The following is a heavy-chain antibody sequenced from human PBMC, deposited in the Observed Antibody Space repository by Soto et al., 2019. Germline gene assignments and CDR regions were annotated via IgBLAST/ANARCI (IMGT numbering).Heavy chain of an antibody. V-gene: IGHV3-48*03. Sequence: PGGSLRLSCVASEFTFSGYEMNWVRQAPGKGLEWVSYISSSGTTMYYIDSVKGRFTISRDNGKKSLYLQMNSLRAEDTAVYYCVRFGGAAAGPGDYWGQGTLVTVSS. D-gene: IGHD6-13*01. CDR2: ISSSGTTM. CDR3: VRFGGAAAGPGDY. CDR1: EFTFSGYE. J-gene: IGHJ4*02.